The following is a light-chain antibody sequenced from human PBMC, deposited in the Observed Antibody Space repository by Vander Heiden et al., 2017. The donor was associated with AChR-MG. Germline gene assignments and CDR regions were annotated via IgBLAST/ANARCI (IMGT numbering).Light chain of an antibody. Sequence: QSALTQPASVPGSPSQSITIPCAGTSSDVGGTNYVSWYQQHPGKAPKLLIYDVTRRPSGFSNRFSGSRSGNTASLSISGLQAEDEADYYCSSYINRTTVFGGGTKVTVL. CDR1: SSDVGGTNY. CDR2: DVT. J-gene: IGLJ3*02. V-gene: IGLV2-14*01. CDR3: SSYINRTTV.